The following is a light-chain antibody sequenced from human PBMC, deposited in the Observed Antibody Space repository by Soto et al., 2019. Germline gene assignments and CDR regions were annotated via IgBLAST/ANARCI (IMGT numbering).Light chain of an antibody. CDR1: QSVGSN. Sequence: EIVMTQYPATLSVSPGERATLSCRASQSVGSNLAWYQQKPGQAPRLLIYGASTRATGIPARFSGSGSGTEFNITISSLQSEDSAVYYCQQYNNWPRATFGGGTKVDNK. CDR2: GAS. J-gene: IGKJ4*01. CDR3: QQYNNWPRAT. V-gene: IGKV3-15*01.